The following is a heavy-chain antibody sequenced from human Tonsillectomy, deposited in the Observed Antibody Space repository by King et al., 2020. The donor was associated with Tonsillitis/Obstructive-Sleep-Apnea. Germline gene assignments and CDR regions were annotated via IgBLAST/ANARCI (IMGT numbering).Heavy chain of an antibody. CDR1: GFTFSSYS. CDR3: ARDPYDSSGYQSFFDY. CDR2: ISSSSSYI. D-gene: IGHD3-22*01. J-gene: IGHJ4*02. Sequence: VQLVESGGGLVKPGGSLRLSCAASGFTFSSYSMNWVRQAPGKGLEWVSSISSSSSYIYYANSVKGRFTISRDNAKNSLYLQMNSLRAEDTAVYYWARDPYDSSGYQSFFDYWGQGTLVTVSS. V-gene: IGHV3-21*01.